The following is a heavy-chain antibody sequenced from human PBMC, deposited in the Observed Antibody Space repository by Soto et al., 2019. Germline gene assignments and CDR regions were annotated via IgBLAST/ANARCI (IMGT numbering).Heavy chain of an antibody. D-gene: IGHD4-4*01. Sequence: EVQLLESGGGLVQPGGSLRLSCAASGLTFSGYGMSWVRQAPGTGLEWVSAISGSGSTTYYADSVKGRFTISRDDSKKILFLQMNSLSSEDTAVYYCVTLSRGLQSSPPRLDSWGQGTLVTVSS. CDR2: ISGSGSTT. J-gene: IGHJ4*02. V-gene: IGHV3-23*01. CDR3: VTLSRGLQSSPPRLDS. CDR1: GLTFSGYG.